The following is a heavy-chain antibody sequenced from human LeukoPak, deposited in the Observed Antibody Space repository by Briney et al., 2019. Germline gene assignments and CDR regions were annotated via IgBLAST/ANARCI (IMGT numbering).Heavy chain of an antibody. J-gene: IGHJ4*02. CDR2: ISGSGGST. D-gene: IGHD3-22*01. CDR3: AKLGWYYYDSSGYYPY. V-gene: IGHV3-23*01. CDR1: GFTFSSYA. Sequence: PGGSLRLSCAASGFTFSSYAMSWVRQAPGKGLEWVSAISGSGGSTYYADSVEGRFTISRDNSKNTLYLQMNSLRAEDTAVYYCAKLGWYYYDSSGYYPYWGQGTLVTVSS.